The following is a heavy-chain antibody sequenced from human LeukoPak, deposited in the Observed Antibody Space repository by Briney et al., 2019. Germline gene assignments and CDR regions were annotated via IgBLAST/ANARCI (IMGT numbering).Heavy chain of an antibody. J-gene: IGHJ4*02. CDR1: GGSVNSGSYC. D-gene: IGHD1-26*01. CDR3: ARAAYSGSYHSDY. V-gene: IGHV4-61*01. Sequence: SETLSLTCTVSGGSVNSGSYCWHWIRQPPGKGLEWIGYIYYSGSTNYNPSLKSRVTISVDTSKNQFSLKLSSVTAADTAVYYCARAAYSGSYHSDYWGQGTLVTVSS. CDR2: IYYSGST.